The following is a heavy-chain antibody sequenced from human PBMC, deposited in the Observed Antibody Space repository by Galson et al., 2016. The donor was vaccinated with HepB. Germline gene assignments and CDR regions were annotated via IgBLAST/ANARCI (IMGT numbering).Heavy chain of an antibody. D-gene: IGHD4-11*01. CDR2: IRTNSFGGTT. Sequence: SLRLSCATSGFTFGDYLTSWFRQAPGKGLEWVGFIRTNSFGGTTEYAASVKGRFTISRDDSKSIAYLQMNSLKTEDTAVYYCTRVRPLYDYTVPDLDYWGQGTLVTVSS. CDR1: GFTFGDYL. CDR3: TRVRPLYDYTVPDLDY. V-gene: IGHV3-49*03. J-gene: IGHJ4*02.